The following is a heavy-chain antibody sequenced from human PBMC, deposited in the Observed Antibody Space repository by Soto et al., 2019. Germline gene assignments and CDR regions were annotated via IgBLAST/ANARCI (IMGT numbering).Heavy chain of an antibody. CDR2: ISYDGSNK. CDR1: GFTFSSYA. Sequence: GGSLRLSCAASGFTFSSYAMHWVRQAPGKGLEWVAVISYDGSNKYYADPVKGRFTISRDNSKNTLYLQMNSLRAEDTAVYYCARDLGQWLEYYFDYWGQGTLVTVSS. V-gene: IGHV3-30-3*01. CDR3: ARDLGQWLEYYFDY. J-gene: IGHJ4*02. D-gene: IGHD6-19*01.